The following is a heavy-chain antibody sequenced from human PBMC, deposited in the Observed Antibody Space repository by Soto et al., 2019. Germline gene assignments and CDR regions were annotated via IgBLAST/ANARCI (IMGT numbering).Heavy chain of an antibody. J-gene: IGHJ2*01. Sequence: VQLLESGGGLVQPGGSLRLSCAASGFTFSSFAVSWVRQAPGKGLEWVSAISGSGGRTYYADSVKGRFTISRDNSKSTLYLQMNSLRVDDTAVYYCAKDPSGATSWYYWYFVLWGRGTLVTVSS. V-gene: IGHV3-23*01. CDR3: AKDPSGATSWYYWYFVL. D-gene: IGHD6-13*01. CDR2: ISGSGGRT. CDR1: GFTFSSFA.